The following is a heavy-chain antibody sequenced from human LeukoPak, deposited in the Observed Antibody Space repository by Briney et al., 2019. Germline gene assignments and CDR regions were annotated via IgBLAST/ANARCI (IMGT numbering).Heavy chain of an antibody. J-gene: IGHJ4*02. Sequence: SETLSLTCAVSGDSITSHSWWSWVRQPPGKGLEWIGEVHHGGASNYDPSLESRVTISVDKSKTRFSLNLRSVTAADTATYYCASHVTVLGTRGFDFWGRGTLVTVS. CDR1: GDSITSHSW. CDR3: ASHVTVLGTRGFDF. CDR2: VHHGGAS. V-gene: IGHV4-4*02. D-gene: IGHD6-19*01.